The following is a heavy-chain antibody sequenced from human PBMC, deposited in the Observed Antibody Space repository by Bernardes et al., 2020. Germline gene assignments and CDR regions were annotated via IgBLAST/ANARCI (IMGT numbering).Heavy chain of an antibody. D-gene: IGHD1-26*01. V-gene: IGHV3-30-3*01. J-gene: IGHJ3*02. CDR3: ALYSGSYSDAFDI. Sequence: GGSLTLSCAASGFTFSSYAMHWVRQAPGKGLEWVAVISYDGSNKYYADSVKGRFTISRDNSKNTLYLQMNSLRAEDTAVYYCALYSGSYSDAFDIWGQGTMVTVSS. CDR1: GFTFSSYA. CDR2: ISYDGSNK.